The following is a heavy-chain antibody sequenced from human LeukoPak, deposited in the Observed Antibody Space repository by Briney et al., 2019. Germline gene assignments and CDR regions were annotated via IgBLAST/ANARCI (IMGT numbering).Heavy chain of an antibody. V-gene: IGHV3-21*01. J-gene: IGHJ4*02. CDR2: ISSSSSYI. D-gene: IGHD3-10*01. CDR3: ARDRGGALWFGELGPFAY. CDR1: GFTFSSYS. Sequence: GGSLRLSCAASGFTFSSYSMNWVRQAPGKGLEWVSSISSSSSYIYYADSVKGRFTISRDNAKNSLYLQMNSLRAEDTAVYYCARDRGGALWFGELGPFAYWGQGTLVTVSS.